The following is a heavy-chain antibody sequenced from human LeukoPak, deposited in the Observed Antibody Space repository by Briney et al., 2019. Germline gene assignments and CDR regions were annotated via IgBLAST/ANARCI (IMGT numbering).Heavy chain of an antibody. Sequence: ASVKVSCKASGYTFTSYGISWVRQAPGQGLEWMGWVTSYSGDTNYAQKFQGRVTMSTDTSTSTAYMELRSLRFDDTAIYYCVKDWHILTGRNCFDPWGQGTLVSVSS. J-gene: IGHJ5*02. CDR3: VKDWHILTGRNCFDP. V-gene: IGHV1-18*01. CDR1: GYTFTSYG. CDR2: VTSYSGDT. D-gene: IGHD3-9*01.